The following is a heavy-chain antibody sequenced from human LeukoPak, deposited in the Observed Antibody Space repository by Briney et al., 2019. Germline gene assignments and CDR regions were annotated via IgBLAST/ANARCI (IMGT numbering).Heavy chain of an antibody. CDR2: FDNSDST. J-gene: IGHJ4*02. D-gene: IGHD6-19*01. V-gene: IGHV4-59*01. CDR1: GGSISRYY. Sequence: PSETLSLTCIVSGGSISRYYWSWIRQPPGKGLEWIGYFDNSDSTNYNPSLKNRVTISEDTSKNQFALELRSVTAADTAIYYCARGKYSSGWYLDFWGQGTLVTVSS. CDR3: ARGKYSSGWYLDF.